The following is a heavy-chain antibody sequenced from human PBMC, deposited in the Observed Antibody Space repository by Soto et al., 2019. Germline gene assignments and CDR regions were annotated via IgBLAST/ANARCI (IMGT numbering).Heavy chain of an antibody. CDR1: GFSFSTST. CDR3: AIVRRNDASDYYGMDV. Sequence: ESGGGSAQPGGSLRLSCAASGFSFSTSTMNWVRQAPGKGLEWVSYISSGSTTIYYADSVKGRFTISRDNGKNSLYLQMNSLRDEDTAVYYCAIVRRNDASDYYGMDVWGQGTTVTVSS. V-gene: IGHV3-48*02. D-gene: IGHD1-1*01. CDR2: ISSGSTTI. J-gene: IGHJ6*02.